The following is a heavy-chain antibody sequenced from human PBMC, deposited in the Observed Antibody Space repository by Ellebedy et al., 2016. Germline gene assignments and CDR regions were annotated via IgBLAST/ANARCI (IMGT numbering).Heavy chain of an antibody. CDR1: GFTFSSYW. Sequence: GESLKISXAASGFTFSSYWMSWVRQAPGKGLEWVANIKQDGSEKYYVDSVMGRFTISRDNAKRSLYLQMNSLRAEDTAVYYCASSGYDFWNGLYYFDYWGQGTLVTVSS. V-gene: IGHV3-7*03. J-gene: IGHJ4*02. CDR3: ASSGYDFWNGLYYFDY. CDR2: IKQDGSEK. D-gene: IGHD3-3*01.